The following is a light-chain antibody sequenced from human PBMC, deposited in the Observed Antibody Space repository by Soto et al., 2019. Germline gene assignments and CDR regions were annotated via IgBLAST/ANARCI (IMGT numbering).Light chain of an antibody. CDR2: DVS. Sequence: SAVSEPGCESGSIGQAIAIFCTGTSSDVGGENYVSWYQQHPGRAPKLMIYDVSNRPSGVSNRFSGSKSGNTASLTISGLQAEDEADYYCSSYSTTSTLVFGSGPKVTVL. V-gene: IGLV2-14*03. J-gene: IGLJ1*01. CDR1: SSDVGGENY. CDR3: SSYSTTSTLV.